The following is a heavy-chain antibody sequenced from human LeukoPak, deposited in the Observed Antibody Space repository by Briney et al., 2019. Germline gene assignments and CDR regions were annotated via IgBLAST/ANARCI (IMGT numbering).Heavy chain of an antibody. CDR3: ARDRYDFWSGYSPEYYFDY. J-gene: IGHJ4*02. CDR2: IYYSGST. D-gene: IGHD3-3*01. CDR1: GGSISSSSYY. V-gene: IGHV4-39*07. Sequence: PSETLSLTCTVSGGSISSSSYYWGWIRQPPGKGLEWIGRIYYSGSTYYNQSLKSRVTISVDTSKNQFSLKLSSVTAADTAVYYCARDRYDFWSGYSPEYYFDYWGQGTLVTVSS.